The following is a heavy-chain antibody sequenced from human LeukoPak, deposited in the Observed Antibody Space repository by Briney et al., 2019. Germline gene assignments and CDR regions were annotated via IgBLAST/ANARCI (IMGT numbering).Heavy chain of an antibody. CDR1: GFTFSSYG. D-gene: IGHD3-10*01. Sequence: PGGSLRLSCAASGFTFSSYGMHWVRQAPGKGLEWVAFIRYDGSNKYYADSVKGRFTISRDNSKNTLYLQMNSLRAEDTAVYYCAKGGGFGELSSAYYYYYMDVWGKGTTVTISS. CDR2: IRYDGSNK. V-gene: IGHV3-30*02. J-gene: IGHJ6*03. CDR3: AKGGGFGELSSAYYYYYMDV.